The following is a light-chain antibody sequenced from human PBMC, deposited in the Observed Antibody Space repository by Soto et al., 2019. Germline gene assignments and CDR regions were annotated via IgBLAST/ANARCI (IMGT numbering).Light chain of an antibody. V-gene: IGKV1-39*01. CDR1: RTISTY. J-gene: IGKJ3*01. Sequence: DIQMTQSPPSLSASVGDRVTITCRASRTISTYLNWYQQRPGKAPKLLIYAASSLLSGVPSRFSGRGSGTEFTLTVSRLQTEDFATYYCQQSYSTPFTFGPGTKVDVK. CDR3: QQSYSTPFT. CDR2: AAS.